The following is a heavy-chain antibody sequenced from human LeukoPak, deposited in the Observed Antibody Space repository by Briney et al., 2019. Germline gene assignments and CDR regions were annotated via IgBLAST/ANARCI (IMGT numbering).Heavy chain of an antibody. CDR3: TTDLGVGATFSFDY. CDR1: GFTFSSAW. V-gene: IGHV3-15*01. Sequence: GGSLRLSCAASGFTFSSAWMSWVRQAPGKGLEWVGRIKSKTDGGTTDYAAPVKGRFTISRDDSKNTLYLQMNSQKTEDTAVYYCTTDLGVGATFSFDYWGQGTLVTVSS. D-gene: IGHD1-26*01. CDR2: IKSKTDGGTT. J-gene: IGHJ4*02.